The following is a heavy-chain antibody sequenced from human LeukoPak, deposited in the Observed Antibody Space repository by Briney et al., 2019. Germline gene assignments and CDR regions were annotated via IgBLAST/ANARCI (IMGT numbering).Heavy chain of an antibody. J-gene: IGHJ6*02. CDR2: INAGNGNT. D-gene: IGHD3-22*01. CDR3: ARFPGYYDSSGYYDYYYYYGMDV. V-gene: IGHV1-3*01. CDR1: GYTFTIYA. Sequence: ASVTVSFKASGYTFTIYAMHWVRQAPGQRLEWMGWINAGNGNTKYSQKFQGRVTITRDTSASTAYMELSSLRSEDTAVYYCARFPGYYDSSGYYDYYYYYGMDVWGQGTTVTVSS.